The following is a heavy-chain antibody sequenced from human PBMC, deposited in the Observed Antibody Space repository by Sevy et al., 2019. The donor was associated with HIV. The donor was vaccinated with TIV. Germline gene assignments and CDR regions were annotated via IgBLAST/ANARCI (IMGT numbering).Heavy chain of an antibody. D-gene: IGHD1-26*01. J-gene: IGHJ4*02. CDR2: ISNGGTTI. CDR3: ASGYSTLDY. Sequence: GGSLRLSCTAAGFTFSRYAMNWVRQAPGKGLECVSYISNGGTTIYYGDSVKGRFTISRDNVKNSLYLQMNSLRDDDTAVYYCASGYSTLDYWGQGTLVTVSS. CDR1: GFTFSRYA. V-gene: IGHV3-48*02.